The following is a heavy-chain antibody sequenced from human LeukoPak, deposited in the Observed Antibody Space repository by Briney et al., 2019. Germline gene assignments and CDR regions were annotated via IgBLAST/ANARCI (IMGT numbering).Heavy chain of an antibody. J-gene: IGHJ4*02. Sequence: GGSLRLSCAASGFAFNRYWMSWVRQAPGKGLQWVANIKQDGSAKYYVDSVKGRFTISRDNAKNSLYLQMNSLRAEDTAVYYCARVEASGYDYGAFDYWGQGTLVTVSS. V-gene: IGHV3-7*01. CDR2: IKQDGSAK. D-gene: IGHD5-12*01. CDR1: GFAFNRYW. CDR3: ARVEASGYDYGAFDY.